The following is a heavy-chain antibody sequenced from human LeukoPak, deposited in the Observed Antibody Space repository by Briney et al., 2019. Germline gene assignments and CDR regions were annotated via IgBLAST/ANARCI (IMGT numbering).Heavy chain of an antibody. J-gene: IGHJ6*03. CDR3: ARDGYSSSYPRMNYYYYYMDV. CDR1: GGSFRGYY. D-gene: IGHD6-13*01. CDR2: INHSGGT. V-gene: IGHV4-34*01. Sequence: PSETLSLTCAVYGGSFRGYYWSWIRQPPGKGLEWIGEINHSGGTNYNPSLKSRVTISVDTSKNQFSLKLSSVTAADTAVYYCARDGYSSSYPRMNYYYYYMDVWGKGTTVTISS.